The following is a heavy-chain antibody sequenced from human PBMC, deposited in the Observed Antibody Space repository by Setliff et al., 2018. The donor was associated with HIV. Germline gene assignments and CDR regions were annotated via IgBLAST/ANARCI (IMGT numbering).Heavy chain of an antibody. CDR3: AREEITMIRGVPVWFDP. V-gene: IGHV4-34*01. CDR2: INHSGGT. D-gene: IGHD3-10*01. Sequence: SSETLRLSCVASGFTFSSSCMDWFRQPPGKGLEWIGEINHSGGTNYNPSLKSRVTISVDTSKNQFSLKLSSVTAADTAVYYCAREEITMIRGVPVWFDPWGQGTLVTVSS. J-gene: IGHJ5*02. CDR1: GFTFSSSC.